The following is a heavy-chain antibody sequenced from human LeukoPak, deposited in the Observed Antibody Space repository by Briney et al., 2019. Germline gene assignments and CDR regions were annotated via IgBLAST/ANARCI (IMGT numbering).Heavy chain of an antibody. J-gene: IGHJ4*02. CDR1: GYTFTSYA. CDR3: ARDPGIAAAGTSFDY. Sequence: VASVKVSCKASGYTFTSYAMHWVRQAPGQRLEWMGWINAGNGNTKYSQEFQGRVTITRDTSASTAYMELSSLRSEDMAVYYCARDPGIAAAGTSFDYWGQGTLVTASS. V-gene: IGHV1-3*03. CDR2: INAGNGNT. D-gene: IGHD6-13*01.